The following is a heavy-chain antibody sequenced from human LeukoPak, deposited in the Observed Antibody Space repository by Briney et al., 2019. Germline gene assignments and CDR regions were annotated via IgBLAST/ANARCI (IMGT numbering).Heavy chain of an antibody. CDR2: IGTSSNNI. CDR1: GLTFSRYN. J-gene: IGHJ3*02. Sequence: KPGGFLRLSCAASGLTFSRYNMNWVRQAPGKGLEWVSSIGTSSNNIYYTDSVKGRFTISRDNAKNSLYLQVDSLRVEDTAVYYCSRESPTNAFDIWGQGTMVTVSS. V-gene: IGHV3-21*01. CDR3: SRESPTNAFDI.